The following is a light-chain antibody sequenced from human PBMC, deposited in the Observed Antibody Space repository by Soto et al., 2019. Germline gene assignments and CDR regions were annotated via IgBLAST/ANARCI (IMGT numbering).Light chain of an antibody. CDR1: QDISTY. V-gene: IGKV1-8*01. CDR2: GAS. CDR3: QQYYKLRT. J-gene: IGKJ1*01. Sequence: AIRMTQSPSSLSASAGDRVTITCRASQDISTYLAWYQQKPGKAPNLLIFGASTLQSGGPSRFSGSGAGTDFTLTISSLQSADSATYYCQQYYKLRTFGQGTKVEVK.